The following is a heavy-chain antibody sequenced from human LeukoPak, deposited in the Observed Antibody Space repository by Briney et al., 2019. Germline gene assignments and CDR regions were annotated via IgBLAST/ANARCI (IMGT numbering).Heavy chain of an antibody. J-gene: IGHJ4*02. V-gene: IGHV1-18*01. CDR1: GYRFITFG. Sequence: ASVKVSCKTSGYRFITFGINWVRQAPGQGLEWMGWINPYNGNRYYAKKFQDRFNMTTDTSTSTVYLELQTLTSDDTAIYYCARFQASEFRGLDHWGQGTLITVSS. CDR2: INPYNGNR. CDR3: ARFQASEFRGLDH. D-gene: IGHD3-10*01.